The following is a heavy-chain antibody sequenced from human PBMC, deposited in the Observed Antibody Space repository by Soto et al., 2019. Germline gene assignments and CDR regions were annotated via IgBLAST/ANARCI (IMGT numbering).Heavy chain of an antibody. J-gene: IGHJ4*02. CDR1: GFTFSSYA. Sequence: GSLRLSCAASGFTFSSYAINWVRQTQEKGLEWVSSISSTSSYTHYSDSVKGRFTISRDNANNSLFLQMNSLRAEDTATYYCARDLALAGNYWGQGVLVTVSS. D-gene: IGHD6-19*01. CDR3: ARDLALAGNY. V-gene: IGHV3-21*01. CDR2: ISSTSSYT.